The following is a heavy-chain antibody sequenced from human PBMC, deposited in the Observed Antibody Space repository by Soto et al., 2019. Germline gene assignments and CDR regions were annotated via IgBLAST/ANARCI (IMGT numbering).Heavy chain of an antibody. V-gene: IGHV3-74*01. Sequence: EVQLAESGGGLIQPGGSLRLSCATSGFTFSRYWIHWVRQAPGEGLVWVSRISGDGVHTDYAESVKGRFTVSREIAKSTGYLQMNNLRAEDTAIYYCARLGFVGEGDFWGQGILVTVSS. CDR1: GFTFSRYW. CDR3: ARLGFVGEGDF. D-gene: IGHD3-16*01. J-gene: IGHJ4*02. CDR2: ISGDGVHT.